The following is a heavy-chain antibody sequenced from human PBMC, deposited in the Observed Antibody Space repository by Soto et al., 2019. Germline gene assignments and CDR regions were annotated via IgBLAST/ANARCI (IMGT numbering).Heavy chain of an antibody. CDR1: GYTFIRYG. CDR3: ARGGYYDNSWGKLSHYGLDV. CDR2: ISPYNDYT. J-gene: IGHJ6*02. D-gene: IGHD3-16*01. Sequence: QVQLAQSANEVKKPGASVRVSCKAAGYTFIRYGIAWVRQAPGQGLEWMGWISPYNDYTVYAQKFQGRVSITADTSTITVYMNLRGLKSDDTAVYYCARGGYYDNSWGKLSHYGLDVWGQGTSVSVSS. V-gene: IGHV1-18*01.